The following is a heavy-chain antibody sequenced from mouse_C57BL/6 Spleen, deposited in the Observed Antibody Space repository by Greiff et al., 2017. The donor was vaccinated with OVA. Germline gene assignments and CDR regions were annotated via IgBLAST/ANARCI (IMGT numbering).Heavy chain of an antibody. CDR2: IYPGDGDT. CDR1: GYAFSSYW. V-gene: IGHV1-80*01. J-gene: IGHJ4*01. D-gene: IGHD1-1*01. Sequence: QVQLQQSGAELVKPGASVKISCKASGYAFSSYWMNWVKQRPGKGLEWIGQIYPGDGDTNYNGKFKGKATLTADNSASTAYLQLSSLTSEDSAVYFCARVTTVVGMDYWGQGTSVTVSS. CDR3: ARVTTVVGMDY.